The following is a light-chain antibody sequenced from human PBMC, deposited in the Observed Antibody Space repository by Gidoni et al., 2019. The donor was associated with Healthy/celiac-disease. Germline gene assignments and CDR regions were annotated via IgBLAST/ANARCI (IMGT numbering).Light chain of an antibody. Sequence: QSALTQPASVSGSPGQSIPISCTGTSSDVGGYNYVSWYQQHPGKAPINLMIYDVSNRPSGVSNRFSGSKSGNTASLTISGLQAEDEADYYCGSYTSSSTVVFGGGTKLTVL. CDR2: DVS. CDR3: GSYTSSSTVV. CDR1: SSDVGGYNY. V-gene: IGLV2-14*01. J-gene: IGLJ2*01.